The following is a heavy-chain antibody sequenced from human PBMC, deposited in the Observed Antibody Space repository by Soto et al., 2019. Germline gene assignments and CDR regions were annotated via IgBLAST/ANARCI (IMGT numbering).Heavy chain of an antibody. CDR2: VNPSGGHT. Sequence: QVQLVQSGAEVKKPGASVKVSCKASGDTFTDYYIHWVRQAPGQGLEWMGTVNPSGGHTTYAQHFLGRMTXTXAXSXXTLYMELPSLTSEDTAVYYCARGGHVVVVTAALDYWGQGTLVTVSS. D-gene: IGHD2-21*02. J-gene: IGHJ4*02. CDR3: ARGGHVVVVTAALDY. CDR1: GDTFTDYY. V-gene: IGHV1-46*01.